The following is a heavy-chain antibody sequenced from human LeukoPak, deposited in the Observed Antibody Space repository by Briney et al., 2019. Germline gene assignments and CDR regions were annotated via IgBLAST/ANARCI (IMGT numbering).Heavy chain of an antibody. J-gene: IGHJ4*02. CDR1: GYTFTSYG. V-gene: IGHV1-18*01. CDR2: ISAYNGNT. D-gene: IGHD3-16*02. CDR3: ARGPRDYVWGSYRYKPDFGY. Sequence: ASVKVSCKASGYTFTSYGISWVRPAPGQGLEWMGWISAYNGNTNYAQKLQGRVTMTTDTSTSTAYMELRSLRSDDTAVYYCARGPRDYVWGSYRYKPDFGYWGQGTLVTVSS.